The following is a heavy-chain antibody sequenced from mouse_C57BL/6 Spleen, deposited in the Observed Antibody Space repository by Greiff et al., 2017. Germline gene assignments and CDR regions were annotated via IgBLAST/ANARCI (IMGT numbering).Heavy chain of an antibody. CDR3: AIESSTMITAGAFDV. J-gene: IGHJ1*03. D-gene: IGHD2-4*01. CDR1: GYAFSSSW. Sequence: QVQLKQSGPELVKPGASVKISCKASGYAFSSSWMNWVKQRPGKGLEWIGRIYPGDGDTNYNGKFKGKATLTADKSSSTAYMQLSSLTSEDSAVYFCAIESSTMITAGAFDVWGTGTTVTVSS. V-gene: IGHV1-82*01. CDR2: IYPGDGDT.